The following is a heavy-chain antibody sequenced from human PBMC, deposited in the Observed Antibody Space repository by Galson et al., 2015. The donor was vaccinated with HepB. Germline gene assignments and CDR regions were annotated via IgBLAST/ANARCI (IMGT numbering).Heavy chain of an antibody. J-gene: IGHJ5*02. CDR2: INGRGNYI. CDR3: ARGTSDTSPYSGWFGP. V-gene: IGHV3-11*03. D-gene: IGHD3-22*01. Sequence: SLRLSCATSGIIFSDYYMSWVRQAPGEGLEWISYINGRGNYIKYADSVKGRFTISRDNAKNSLYLQMNNMRVEDTAVYYCARGTSDTSPYSGWFGPWGQGTLVTVSS. CDR1: GIIFSDYY.